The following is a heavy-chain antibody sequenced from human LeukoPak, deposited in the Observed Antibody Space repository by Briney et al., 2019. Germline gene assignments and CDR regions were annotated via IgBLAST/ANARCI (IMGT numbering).Heavy chain of an antibody. D-gene: IGHD2-2*02. Sequence: SETLSLTCAVYGGSFSGYYWSWIRQPPGKGLEWIGEIIHSGSTNYNPSLKSRVTISVDTSKNQFSLKLSSVTAADTAMYYCARGRRDIVVVPAAIVFFDPWGQGTLVTVSS. CDR3: ARGRRDIVVVPAAIVFFDP. CDR2: IIHSGST. J-gene: IGHJ5*02. V-gene: IGHV4-34*01. CDR1: GGSFSGYY.